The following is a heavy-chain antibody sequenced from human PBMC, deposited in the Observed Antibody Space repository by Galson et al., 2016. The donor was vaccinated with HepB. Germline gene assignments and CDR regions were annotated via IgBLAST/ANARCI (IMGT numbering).Heavy chain of an antibody. D-gene: IGHD1-26*01. CDR3: AREYPIVGASVHYYYYAMDV. Sequence: SETLSLTCTVSGGSISSSSYYWGWIRQPPGKGLEWIGSIYYSGSTYYNPSLKSRVTISVDTSKNQFSLKLSSVTAADTAVYYCAREYPIVGASVHYYYYAMDVWGQGATVTVSS. CDR1: GGSISSSSYY. CDR2: IYYSGST. V-gene: IGHV4-39*07. J-gene: IGHJ6*02.